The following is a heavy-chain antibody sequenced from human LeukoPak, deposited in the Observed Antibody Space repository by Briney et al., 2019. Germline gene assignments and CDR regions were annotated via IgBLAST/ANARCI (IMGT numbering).Heavy chain of an antibody. CDR3: ARDGSYKFDY. J-gene: IGHJ4*02. CDR2: IKSDGTT. CDR1: GFTFSSYE. D-gene: IGHD1-26*01. V-gene: IGHV3-74*01. Sequence: GGSLRLSCAASGFTFSSYEMNWVRQAPGKGLVWVSRIKSDGTTNYADSVKGRFTISRDNAKNTLYLQMNNLRAEDTAVYYCARDGSYKFDYWGQGTLVTVSS.